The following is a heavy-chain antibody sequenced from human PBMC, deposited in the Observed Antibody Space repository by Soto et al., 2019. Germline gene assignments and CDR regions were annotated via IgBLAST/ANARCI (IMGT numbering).Heavy chain of an antibody. J-gene: IGHJ4*02. CDR3: THSGGPAAGLRRGGGTPRGASYFDY. V-gene: IGHV2-5*01. CDR2: IYWNDDK. Sequence: QITLKESGPTLVKPTQTLTLTCTFSGFSLSTSGVGVGWIRQPPGKALEWLALIYWNDDKRYSPSLKSRLTITKGPTRTQGVLTITNVDPWDTATDICTHSGGPAAGLRRGGGTPRGASYFDYWGQGTLVTVSS. CDR1: GFSLSTSGVG. D-gene: IGHD6-13*01.